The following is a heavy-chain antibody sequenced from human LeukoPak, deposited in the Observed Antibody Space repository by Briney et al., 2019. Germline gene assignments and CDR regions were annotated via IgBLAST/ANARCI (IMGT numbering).Heavy chain of an antibody. Sequence: GESLKISCKGSGYIFTSYWIGWVRQMPGKGLEWMGIIYPGDSDTRYSPSFQGQVTISADKSISTAYLQWSSLKASDTAMYYCARLMGPASSSKGNIDYLGQGTLVTVSS. V-gene: IGHV5-51*01. CDR1: GYIFTSYW. CDR3: ARLMGPASSSKGNIDY. CDR2: IYPGDSDT. J-gene: IGHJ4*02. D-gene: IGHD6-6*01.